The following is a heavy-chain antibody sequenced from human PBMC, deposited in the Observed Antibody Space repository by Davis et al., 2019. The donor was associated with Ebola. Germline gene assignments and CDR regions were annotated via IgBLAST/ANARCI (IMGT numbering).Heavy chain of an antibody. CDR2: VIPVFGTT. CDR1: ASSFLRYT. CDR3: AREVGETKLDQ. V-gene: IGHV1-69*13. Sequence: SVKVSCKASASSFLRYTITWVRQAPGQGLEWMGWVIPVFGTTNYAQKFQGRVTLTADESTSTAYMELTNLRSDDTAVYYCAREVGETKLDQWGQGTLVTVSS. D-gene: IGHD1-26*01. J-gene: IGHJ4*02.